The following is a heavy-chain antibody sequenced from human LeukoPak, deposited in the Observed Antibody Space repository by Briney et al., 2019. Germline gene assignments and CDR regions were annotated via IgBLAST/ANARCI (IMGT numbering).Heavy chain of an antibody. V-gene: IGHV1-69*06. CDR1: GGTFSSYA. Sequence: ASVKVSCKASGGTFSSYAISWVRQAPGQGLEWMGGIIPIFGTANYAQKFQGRVTMTEDTSTDTAYMELSSLRSKDTAVYYCATHSPEWRYSGYYNYYYIDVWGKGTTVTVSS. CDR2: IIPIFGTA. D-gene: IGHD5-12*01. CDR3: ATHSPEWRYSGYYNYYYIDV. J-gene: IGHJ6*03.